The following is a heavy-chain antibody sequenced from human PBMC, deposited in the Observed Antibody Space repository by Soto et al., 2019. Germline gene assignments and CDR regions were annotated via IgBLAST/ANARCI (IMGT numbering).Heavy chain of an antibody. CDR1: GFTFSSYS. D-gene: IGHD1-20*01. CDR2: IHTSSDSV. CDR3: VRDNFGILLYYGMDV. J-gene: IGHJ6*02. V-gene: IGHV3-21*02. Sequence: EVQLVESGGGLVKPGGSLRLSCAASGFTFSSYSMNWVRQAPGKGLEWVSSIHTSSDSVYYADSVKGRFTISRDNAKNSLYLQMNSLRAEDTAVYYCVRDNFGILLYYGMDVWRQGATVTVSS.